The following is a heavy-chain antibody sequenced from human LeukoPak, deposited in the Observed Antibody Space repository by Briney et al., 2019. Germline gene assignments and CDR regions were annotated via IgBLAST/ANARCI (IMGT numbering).Heavy chain of an antibody. V-gene: IGHV1-18*01. CDR3: ARAPITMIVVVPYDY. D-gene: IGHD3-22*01. CDR2: ISAYNGNT. CDR1: GYTFTSYG. Sequence: ASVKVSCKASGYTFTSYGISWVRQAPGRGLEWMGWISAYNGNTNYAQKLQGRVTMTTDTSTSTAYMELRSLRSDDTAVYYCARAPITMIVVVPYDYWGQGTLVTVSS. J-gene: IGHJ4*02.